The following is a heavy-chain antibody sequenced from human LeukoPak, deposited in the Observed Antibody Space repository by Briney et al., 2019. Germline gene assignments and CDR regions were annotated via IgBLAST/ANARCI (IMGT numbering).Heavy chain of an antibody. Sequence: PGGSLRLSCADSGFTFRSDAMHWVRQAPGKGLEWVAVIAYDATIKHYADSVKGRFTIPRDNSKNMLFLQMDSLRGDDTAVYYCARGLRRGDYFDSWGQGTLVTVSS. CDR1: GFTFRSDA. J-gene: IGHJ4*02. V-gene: IGHV3-30-3*01. CDR3: ARGLRRGDYFDS. CDR2: IAYDATIK.